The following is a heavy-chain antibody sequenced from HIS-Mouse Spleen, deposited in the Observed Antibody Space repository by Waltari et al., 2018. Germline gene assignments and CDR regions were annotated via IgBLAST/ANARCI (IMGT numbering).Heavy chain of an antibody. CDR3: AKELADSSSS. CDR2: ISYDGSNK. V-gene: IGHV3-30*18. J-gene: IGHJ5*02. D-gene: IGHD6-13*01. CDR1: GFTFSSYA. Sequence: QVQLVESGGGVVQPGRSLRLSCAASGFTFSSYAMHWVRQAPGKGLEWVAVISYDGSNKYYADSVKGRFTISRDNSKNTLYLQMNSLRAEDTAVYYCAKELADSSSSWGQGTLVTVSS.